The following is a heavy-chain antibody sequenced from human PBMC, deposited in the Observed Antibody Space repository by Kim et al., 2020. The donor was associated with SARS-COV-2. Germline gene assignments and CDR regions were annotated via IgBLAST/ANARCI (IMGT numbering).Heavy chain of an antibody. D-gene: IGHD3-10*01. Sequence: YAQKFQGRVTMTEDTSTDTAYMELSSLRSEDTAVYYCARVGELSLDWFDPWGQGTLVTVSS. J-gene: IGHJ5*02. V-gene: IGHV1-24*01. CDR3: ARVGELSLDWFDP.